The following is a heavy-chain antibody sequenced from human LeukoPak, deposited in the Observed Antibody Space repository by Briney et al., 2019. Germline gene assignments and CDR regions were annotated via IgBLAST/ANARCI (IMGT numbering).Heavy chain of an antibody. CDR3: AREATATNTGRYYYYYYMDV. CDR2: INPNSGGT. Sequence: GASVKVSCKASGYTFTGYYMHWVRQAPGQGLEWMGWINPNSGGTNYAQKFQGRVTMTRDTSISTAYMELSRLRSDDTAVYYCAREATATNTGRYYYYYYMDVWGKGTTVTVSS. J-gene: IGHJ6*03. D-gene: IGHD4-11*01. V-gene: IGHV1-2*02. CDR1: GYTFTGYY.